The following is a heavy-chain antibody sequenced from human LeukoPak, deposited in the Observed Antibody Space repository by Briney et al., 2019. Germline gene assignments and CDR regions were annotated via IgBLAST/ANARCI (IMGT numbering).Heavy chain of an antibody. D-gene: IGHD3-3*01. J-gene: IGHJ5*02. CDR3: ARDAVSYDFWSGYPIPWFDP. V-gene: IGHV4-39*07. CDR2: IFYSGST. Sequence: SETLSLTCSVSSGSIRNSNYFWGWIRQPPGKGLEWIGSIFYSGSTDYNPSLKSRVTISVDTSKNQFSLKLSSVTAADTAVYYCARDAVSYDFWSGYPIPWFDPWGQGTLVTVSS. CDR1: SGSIRNSNYF.